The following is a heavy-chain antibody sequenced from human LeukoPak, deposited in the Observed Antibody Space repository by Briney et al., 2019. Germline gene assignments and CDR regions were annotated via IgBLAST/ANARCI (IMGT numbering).Heavy chain of an antibody. CDR2: VSYSGST. J-gene: IGHJ5*02. CDR3: ARRQTEAAGYADNGNWLDP. D-gene: IGHD5-12*01. Sequence: ATETLSLTCTVSGGSISSHLWNWIRQTPGKGLEWLGRVSYSGSTIYHPSLKSRITISVDTSKDQFSLKLSSVTAADTAVYYCARRQTEAAGYADNGNWLDPWGQGTLVTVSP. V-gene: IGHV4-59*08. CDR1: GGSISSHL.